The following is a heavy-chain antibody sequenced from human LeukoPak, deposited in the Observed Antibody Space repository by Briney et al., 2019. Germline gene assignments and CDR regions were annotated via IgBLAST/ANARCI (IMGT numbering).Heavy chain of an antibody. J-gene: IGHJ3*02. Sequence: SETLSLTCTVSGGSISSSSYYWGWIRQPPGKGLEWIGSIYYNGSTYYNPSLKSRVTISVDTSKNQFSLKLSSVTAADTAVYYCLGRESGSLPGAFDIWGQGTMVTVSS. V-gene: IGHV4-39*01. CDR1: GGSISSSSYY. CDR2: IYYNGST. CDR3: LGRESGSLPGAFDI. D-gene: IGHD3-10*01.